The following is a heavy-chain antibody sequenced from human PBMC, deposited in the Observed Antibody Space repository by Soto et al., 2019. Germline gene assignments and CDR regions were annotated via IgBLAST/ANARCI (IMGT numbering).Heavy chain of an antibody. D-gene: IGHD3-10*01. CDR3: ARAGNEGFLLDYHGLDV. CDR1: GVTFSSVA. Sequence: PGGALRPSCEASGVTFSSVALNWVRQAPGKGLEWVSFIWWYGTNQKYADSVKGRFTISRDNSKKLVSLQLSSLRVEDPAVYYCARAGNEGFLLDYHGLDVWGQGTTVTVSS. J-gene: IGHJ6*02. CDR2: IWWYGTNQ. V-gene: IGHV3-33*01.